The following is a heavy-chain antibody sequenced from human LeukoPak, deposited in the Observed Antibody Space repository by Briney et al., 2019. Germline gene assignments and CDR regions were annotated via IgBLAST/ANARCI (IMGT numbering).Heavy chain of an antibody. J-gene: IGHJ4*02. CDR2: IYYSGST. V-gene: IGHV4-39*01. CDR3: ARRVVGATGGGIDY. CDR1: GGSISSSSYY. Sequence: SETLSLTCTVSGGSISSSSYYWGWIRQPPGKGLEWIGSIYYSGSTYYNPSLKSRVTISVDTSKNQFSLKLSSVTAADTAVYYCARRVVGATGGGIDYWGQGTLSPSPQ. D-gene: IGHD1-26*01.